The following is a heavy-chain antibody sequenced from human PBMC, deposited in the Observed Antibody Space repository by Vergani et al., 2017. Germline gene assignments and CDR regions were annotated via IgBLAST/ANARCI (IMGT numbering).Heavy chain of an antibody. D-gene: IGHD3-22*01. CDR3: ARSRLYYYDSSGYFDY. CDR1: GFTFSSYW. CDR2: IKQDGSEK. Sequence: EVQLVESGGGLVQPGGSLRLSCAASGFTFSSYWMSWVRQAPGKGLEWVANIKQDGSEKYYVDSVKGRFTISRDNAKNSLFLQMNSLRAEDTAVYYCARSRLYYYDSSGYFDYWGQGTLVTVSS. V-gene: IGHV3-7*01. J-gene: IGHJ4*02.